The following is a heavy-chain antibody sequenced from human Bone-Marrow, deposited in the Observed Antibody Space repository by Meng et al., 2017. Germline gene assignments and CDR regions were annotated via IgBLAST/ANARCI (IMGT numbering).Heavy chain of an antibody. V-gene: IGHV4-4*02. CDR3: ARGSSSSWPNFDY. D-gene: IGHD6-13*01. CDR2: IYHSGSN. CDR1: GVSISSSSW. Sequence: QVQLQEAGAALVKPSRTLSLTCAVSGVSISSSSWWSWVRQPPGKGLEWIVEIYHSGSNNYNPSLKRRVTISVDKSKNQFSLKLSSVTAADTAVYYCARGSSSSWPNFDYWGQGTLVTVSS. J-gene: IGHJ4*02.